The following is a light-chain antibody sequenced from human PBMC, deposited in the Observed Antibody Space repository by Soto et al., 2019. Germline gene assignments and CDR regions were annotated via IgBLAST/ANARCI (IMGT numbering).Light chain of an antibody. CDR1: SSDVGAYNY. V-gene: IGLV2-14*01. J-gene: IGLJ2*01. CDR3: SSYTTINTVL. Sequence: QSALTQPASVSGSPGQSITISCSGTSSDVGAYNYVCWYQQHPDKAPKLIIYDVTNRPSGVSDRFSASKSGNTASLSISGLQAEDEADYYCSSYTTINTVLFGGGTKVTVL. CDR2: DVT.